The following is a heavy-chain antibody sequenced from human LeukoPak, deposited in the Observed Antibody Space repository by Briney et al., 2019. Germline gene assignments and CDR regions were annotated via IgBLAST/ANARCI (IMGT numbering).Heavy chain of an antibody. J-gene: IGHJ4*02. Sequence: PGGSLRLSCAASGFTFDDYAMHWVRQAPGKGLEWVSGISWNSGSIGYADSVKGRFTISRDNAKNSLYLQMNSLRAEDTALYYCAKDRGIAVAGTHFDYWGQGTLVTVSS. D-gene: IGHD6-19*01. V-gene: IGHV3-9*01. CDR2: ISWNSGSI. CDR1: GFTFDDYA. CDR3: AKDRGIAVAGTHFDY.